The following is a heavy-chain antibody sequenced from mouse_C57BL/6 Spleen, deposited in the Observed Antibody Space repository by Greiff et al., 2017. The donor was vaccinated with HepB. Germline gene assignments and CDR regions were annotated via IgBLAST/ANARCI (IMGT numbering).Heavy chain of an antibody. D-gene: IGHD1-1*01. Sequence: QVQLQQSGAELVRPGASVKLSCKASGYTFTDYYINWVKQRPGQGLEWIARIYPGSGNTYYNEKFKGKATLTAEKSSSTAYMQLGSLTSEDSAVYFCARGDYYGSSPFAYWGQGTLVTVSA. V-gene: IGHV1-76*01. CDR2: IYPGSGNT. J-gene: IGHJ3*01. CDR1: GYTFTDYY. CDR3: ARGDYYGSSPFAY.